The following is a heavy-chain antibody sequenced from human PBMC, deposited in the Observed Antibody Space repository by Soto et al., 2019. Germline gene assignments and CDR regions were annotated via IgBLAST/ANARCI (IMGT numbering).Heavy chain of an antibody. CDR2: MYWDRGK. CDR3: AHKGGRGAGMDV. V-gene: IGHV2-5*02. Sequence: QITLKESGPTLVKPTQTLTLTCTFSGFSVSSSEVGVGWIRQPAGKALEWLALMYWDRGKRYSPFVKGRRTIXKXICKNQVVLTMTTMDPVDTAAYYCAHKGGRGAGMDVWGQGTTATASS. CDR1: GFSVSSSEVG. D-gene: IGHD2-15*01. J-gene: IGHJ6*02.